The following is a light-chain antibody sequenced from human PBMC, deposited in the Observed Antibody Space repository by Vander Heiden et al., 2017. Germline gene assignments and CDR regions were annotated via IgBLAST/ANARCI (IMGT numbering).Light chain of an antibody. J-gene: IGLJ2*01. CDR3: ATWDSSLSAVV. CDR2: DSN. Sequence: QSVLTQPPSVSAAPGQKVTISCSGSTSNIGKNYVSWYQQLPGSAPKLLIYDSNKRPSGIPDRFSGSKSGTSATLGIAGLQTGDEADYYCATWDSSLSAVVFGGGTRLTVL. V-gene: IGLV1-51*01. CDR1: TSNIGKNY.